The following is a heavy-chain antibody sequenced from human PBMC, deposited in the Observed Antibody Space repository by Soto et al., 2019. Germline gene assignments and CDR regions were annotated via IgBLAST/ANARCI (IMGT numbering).Heavy chain of an antibody. CDR1: GFTFSDSA. CDR2: IRSKALSYAT. V-gene: IGHV3-73*01. J-gene: IGHJ6*02. Sequence: GSLRLSCAGSGFTFSDSAMHWVREASGKGLEWVGRIRSKALSYATAYAASVQGRFTISRDDSENTAYLQMNSLKTEDTAVYYCLRASWNYYYYGMDIWGQGTTVTVSS. D-gene: IGHD1-1*01. CDR3: LRASWNYYYYGMDI.